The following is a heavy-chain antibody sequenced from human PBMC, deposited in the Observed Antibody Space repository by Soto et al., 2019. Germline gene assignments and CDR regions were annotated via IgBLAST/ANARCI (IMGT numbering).Heavy chain of an antibody. V-gene: IGHV2-26*01. D-gene: IGHD6-19*01. CDR2: IDSSGEK. CDR1: GLSITDSEMG. Sequence: QVTLKESGPVLVKPTETLTLRCTVSGLSITDSEMGVSWIRQPPGQPLEWLAHIDSSGEKSYRTFLKSRLAILKDPSKSQIVRTMTNMDPADTATYYCARRHLAVAVSPWFDPWGQGIPVTVSS. J-gene: IGHJ5*02. CDR3: ARRHLAVAVSPWFDP.